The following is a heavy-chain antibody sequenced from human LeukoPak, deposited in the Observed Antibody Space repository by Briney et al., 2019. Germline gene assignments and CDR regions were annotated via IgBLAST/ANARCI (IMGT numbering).Heavy chain of an antibody. Sequence: ASVTVSCTASGYTFTSYYMHWVRQAPGQGLEWMGIINPSGGSTSYAQKFQGRVTMTRDTSTSTVYMELSSLRSEDTAVYYCARDGDQYYYDSSGYYLWWGQGTLVTVSS. J-gene: IGHJ4*02. V-gene: IGHV1-46*01. CDR1: GYTFTSYY. CDR3: ARDGDQYYYDSSGYYLW. CDR2: INPSGGST. D-gene: IGHD3-22*01.